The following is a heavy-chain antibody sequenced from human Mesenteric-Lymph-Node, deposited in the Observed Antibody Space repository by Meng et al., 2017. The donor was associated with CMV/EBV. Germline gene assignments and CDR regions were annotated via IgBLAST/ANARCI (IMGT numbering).Heavy chain of an antibody. D-gene: IGHD6-19*01. CDR1: GYTFSKYG. V-gene: IGHV1-18*01. CDR3: ARDVPSMSMAGGIDY. CDR2: ISAYNGNI. J-gene: IGHJ4*02. Sequence: SGYTFSKYGISWVRQAPGQGLEWMGWISAYNGNIIFGQKVQGRVSMTTDTSTSTAYMELTSLRSDDTAIYYCARDVPSMSMAGGIDYWGQGTLVTVSS.